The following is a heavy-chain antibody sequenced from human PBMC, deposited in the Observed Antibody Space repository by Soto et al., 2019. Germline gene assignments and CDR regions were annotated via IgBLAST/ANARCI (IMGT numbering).Heavy chain of an antibody. D-gene: IGHD6-13*01. J-gene: IGHJ6*03. V-gene: IGHV3-23*01. Sequence: LRLSCAASGFTFSSYAMSWVRQAPGKGLEWVSAISGSGGSTYYADSVKGRFTISRDNSKNTLYLQMNSLRAEDTAVYYCAKGPLSYSSSWPDYYYYYYMDVWGKGTTVTVSS. CDR3: AKGPLSYSSSWPDYYYYYYMDV. CDR1: GFTFSSYA. CDR2: ISGSGGST.